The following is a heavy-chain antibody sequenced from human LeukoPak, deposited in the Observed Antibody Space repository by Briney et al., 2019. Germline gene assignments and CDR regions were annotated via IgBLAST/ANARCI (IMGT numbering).Heavy chain of an antibody. D-gene: IGHD5/OR15-5a*01. CDR2: ISSDGSTT. J-gene: IGHJ4*02. CDR3: AVFVDLVSTLDY. CDR1: GFTFSTYW. V-gene: IGHV3-74*01. Sequence: PGGSLRLSCAASGFTFSTYWVHWVRQAPGKGLVWVSRISSDGSTTNYADSVKGRSTISRDNAKNTVYLQMNSLRAEDTAVYYCAVFVDLVSTLDYWGQGTLVTVSP.